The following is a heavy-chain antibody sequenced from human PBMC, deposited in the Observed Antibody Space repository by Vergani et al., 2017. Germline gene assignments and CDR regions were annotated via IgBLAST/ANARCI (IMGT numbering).Heavy chain of an antibody. CDR3: ARHVTQDYYNDSDYFDY. D-gene: IGHD3-22*01. V-gene: IGHV4-30-4*08. CDR2: IYYSGST. Sequence: QVQLQESGPGLVKPSQTLSLTCTVSGGSISSGDYYWSWIRQPPGKGLEWIGYIYYSGSTYYNPSLKSRVTISVDTSKMQFSLKLYSLTAADTAIYYCARHVTQDYYNDSDYFDYWVLGTLVTVSS. CDR1: GGSISSGDYY. J-gene: IGHJ4*02.